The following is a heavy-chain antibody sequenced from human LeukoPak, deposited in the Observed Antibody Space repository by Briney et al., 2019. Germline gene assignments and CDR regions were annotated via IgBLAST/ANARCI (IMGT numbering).Heavy chain of an antibody. D-gene: IGHD3-22*01. J-gene: IGHJ3*02. CDR1: GYTFTGYY. CDR3: AGEGNYDRRAAGAFDI. Sequence: GASVKVSCKASGYTFTGYYMHWVRQAPGQGLEWMGWINPNSGGTNYAQKFQGRVTMTRDTSISTAYMELSRLRSDDTAVYYCAGEGNYDRRAAGAFDIWGQGTMVTVSS. CDR2: INPNSGGT. V-gene: IGHV1-2*02.